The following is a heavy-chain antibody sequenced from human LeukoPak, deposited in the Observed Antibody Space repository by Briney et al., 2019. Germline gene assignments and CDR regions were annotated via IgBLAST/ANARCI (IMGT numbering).Heavy chain of an antibody. CDR1: GFTFSSYG. D-gene: IGHD6-19*01. CDR2: ISGSGGST. Sequence: AGGSLRLSCAASGFTFSSYGMSWVRQAPGKGLEWVSAISGSGGSTYYADSVKGRFTISRDNSKNTLYLQMNSLRAEDTAVYYCAKGKASGWYIVDYWGQGTLVTVSS. V-gene: IGHV3-23*01. J-gene: IGHJ4*02. CDR3: AKGKASGWYIVDY.